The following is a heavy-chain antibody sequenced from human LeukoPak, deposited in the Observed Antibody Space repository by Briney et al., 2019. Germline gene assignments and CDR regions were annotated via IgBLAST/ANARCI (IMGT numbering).Heavy chain of an antibody. D-gene: IGHD2-15*01. J-gene: IGHJ4*02. Sequence: ASVKVSCKASGYTFTGYYMHWVRQAPGQGLEWMGWINPNSGGTNYAQKLQGRVTMTRDTSISTAYMELSRLRSDDTAVYYCARDPRYCSGGSCYYFDYWGQGTLVTVSS. CDR3: ARDPRYCSGGSCYYFDY. V-gene: IGHV1-2*02. CDR1: GYTFTGYY. CDR2: INPNSGGT.